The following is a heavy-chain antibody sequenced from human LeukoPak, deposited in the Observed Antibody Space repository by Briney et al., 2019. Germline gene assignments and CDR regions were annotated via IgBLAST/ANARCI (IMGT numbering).Heavy chain of an antibody. CDR3: VKGDDRGYSYGYAY. V-gene: IGHV3-74*01. CDR1: GFTFSSYW. Sequence: GGSLRLSCAASGFTFSSYWMHWVRQVPEKGLVWVSHIDGDGNWRNYADSVKGRFTISRENAKNSLYLQMNSLRAEDTALYYCVKGDDRGYSYGYAYRGQGTLVTVPS. D-gene: IGHD5-18*01. CDR2: IDGDGNWR. J-gene: IGHJ4*02.